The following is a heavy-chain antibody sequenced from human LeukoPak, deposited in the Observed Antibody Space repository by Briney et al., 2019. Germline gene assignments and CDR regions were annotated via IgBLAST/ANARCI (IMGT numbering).Heavy chain of an antibody. CDR1: GDSISSYY. CDR3: ARRYLRSGFDP. CDR2: IYYSGST. J-gene: IGHJ5*02. D-gene: IGHD1-26*01. V-gene: IGHV4-59*08. Sequence: SETLSLTCTVSGDSISSYYWSWIRQPPGKGLEWIGYIYYSGSTYYNPSLKSRVTISVDTSQNQFSLKLSSVTAADTAVYYCARRYLRSGFDPWGQGTLVTVSS.